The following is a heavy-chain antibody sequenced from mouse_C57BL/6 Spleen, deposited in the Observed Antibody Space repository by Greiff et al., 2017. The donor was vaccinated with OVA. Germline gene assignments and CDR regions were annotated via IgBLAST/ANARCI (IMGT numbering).Heavy chain of an antibody. J-gene: IGHJ4*01. D-gene: IGHD2-3*01. CDR1: GFTFSDYG. Sequence: EVMLVESGGGLVKPGGSLKLSCAASGFTFSDYGMHWVRQAPEKGLEWVAYISSGSSTIYYADTVKGRFTISRDNAKNTLFLQMTSLRSEDTAMYYCAGDGYYGYAMDYWGQGTSVTVSS. CDR2: ISSGSSTI. CDR3: AGDGYYGYAMDY. V-gene: IGHV5-17*01.